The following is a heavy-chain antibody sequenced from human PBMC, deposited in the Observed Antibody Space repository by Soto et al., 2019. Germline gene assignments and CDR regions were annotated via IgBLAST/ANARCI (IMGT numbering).Heavy chain of an antibody. D-gene: IGHD2-2*01. V-gene: IGHV3-21*01. CDR3: ARVRYCSSTSCYRYYYYGMDV. Sequence: EVQLVESGGGLVKPGGSLRLSCAASGFTFSSYSMNWVRQAPGKGLECVSSISSSSSYIYYADSVKGRFTISRDNAKNSLYLQMNSLRAEDTAVYYCARVRYCSSTSCYRYYYYGMDVWGQGPTVTVSS. CDR2: ISSSSSYI. CDR1: GFTFSSYS. J-gene: IGHJ6*02.